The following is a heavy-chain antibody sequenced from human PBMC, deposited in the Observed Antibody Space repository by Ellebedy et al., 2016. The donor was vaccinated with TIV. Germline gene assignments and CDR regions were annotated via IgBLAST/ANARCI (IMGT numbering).Heavy chain of an antibody. CDR3: ARVACTGGNCKPYAYYDLDV. D-gene: IGHD2-8*02. CDR2: IWYDGSIK. CDR1: GFTFDTYG. J-gene: IGHJ6*02. Sequence: GESLKISXAASGFTFDTYGMHWVRQAPGEGLEWVAIIWYDGSIKYYADSVKGRFTISRDNSRNTLYLQMNSLRAEDTAVYYCARVACTGGNCKPYAYYDLDVWGQGTTVTVSS. V-gene: IGHV3-33*01.